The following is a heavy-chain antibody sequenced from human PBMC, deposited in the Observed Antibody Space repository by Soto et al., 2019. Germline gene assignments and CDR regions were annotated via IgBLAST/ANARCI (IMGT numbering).Heavy chain of an antibody. Sequence: QVQLQESGPGLVKPSQTLSLTCTVSGGSISDGAYYWSWIRQPPGKGLEWIGHIYDSGNTYNNPSLKSRLPISVDTSKNPFPLNLNSVPAADRAAFYFASGRFGDKVDQWGKGTLVTVPS. J-gene: IGHJ4*02. CDR2: IYDSGNT. CDR1: GGSISDGAYY. D-gene: IGHD2-21*01. CDR3: ASGRFGDKVDQ. V-gene: IGHV4-30-4*01.